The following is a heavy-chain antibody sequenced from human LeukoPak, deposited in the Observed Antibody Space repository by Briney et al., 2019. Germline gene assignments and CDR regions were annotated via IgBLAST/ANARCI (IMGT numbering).Heavy chain of an antibody. V-gene: IGHV4-30-4*07. CDR1: GGSISSGGYS. J-gene: IGHJ4*02. D-gene: IGHD5-12*01. CDR3: ARSGSGYLRYYFDY. CDR2: IYNSGST. Sequence: SETLSLTCAVSGGSISSGGYSWNWIRQPPGKGLEWIGYIYNSGSTSYNPSLKSRVTMSVDTSKNQFSLKLSSVTAADTAVYYCARSGSGYLRYYFDYWGQGTLVTVSS.